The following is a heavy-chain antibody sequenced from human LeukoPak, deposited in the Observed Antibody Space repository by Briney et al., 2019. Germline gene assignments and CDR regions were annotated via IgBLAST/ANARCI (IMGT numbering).Heavy chain of an antibody. CDR2: TNPNSGGT. V-gene: IGHV1-2*02. D-gene: IGHD6-25*01. Sequence: ASVKVSCKASGYTFTGYYMHWVRQAPGQGLEWMGWTNPNSGGTNYAQKFQGRVTMTRDTSISTAYMELSRLRSDDTAVYYCARHHVIAANRIGLYYYGMDVWGQGTTVTVSS. J-gene: IGHJ6*02. CDR3: ARHHVIAANRIGLYYYGMDV. CDR1: GYTFTGYY.